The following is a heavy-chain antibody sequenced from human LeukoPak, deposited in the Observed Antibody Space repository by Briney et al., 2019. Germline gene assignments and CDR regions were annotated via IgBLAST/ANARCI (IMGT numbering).Heavy chain of an antibody. CDR3: AREGFGNWFDP. CDR1: GGSFSGYY. V-gene: IGHV4-34*01. J-gene: IGHJ5*02. CDR2: INHSGST. Sequence: SETLSLTCAVYGGSFSGYYWNWIRQPPGKGLEWIGEINHSGSTNYNPSPKSRVTISVDTSKNQFSLKLSSVTAADTAVYYCAREGFGNWFDPWGQGTLVTVSS. D-gene: IGHD3-10*01.